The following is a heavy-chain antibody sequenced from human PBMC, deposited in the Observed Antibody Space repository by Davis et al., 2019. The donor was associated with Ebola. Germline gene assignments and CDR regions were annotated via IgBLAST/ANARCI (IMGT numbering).Heavy chain of an antibody. J-gene: IGHJ4*02. CDR3: ARGWGYCSGGSCPQFDY. V-gene: IGHV4-31*03. CDR2: IYYSGST. Sequence: MPSETLSLTCTVSGGSISSGGYYWSCIRQHPGKGLEWIGYIYYSGSTYYNPSLKSRVTISVDTSKNQFSLKLSSVTAADTAVYYCARGWGYCSGGSCPQFDYWGQGTLVTVSS. D-gene: IGHD2-15*01. CDR1: GGSISSGGYY.